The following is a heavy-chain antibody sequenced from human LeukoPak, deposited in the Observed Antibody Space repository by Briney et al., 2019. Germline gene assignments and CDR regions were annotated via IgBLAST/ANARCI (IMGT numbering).Heavy chain of an antibody. J-gene: IGHJ4*02. Sequence: PGGSLRLSCAASGFTFSSYALSWVRQAPGKGLEWVSAISGSGGSTYYADSGKGRFTISRDNCKNTLYLQMNSLRADDTAVYYCAKVWRLATGYLDYWGQGTLVTVFS. CDR3: AKVWRLATGYLDY. V-gene: IGHV3-23*01. CDR1: GFTFSSYA. CDR2: ISGSGGST. D-gene: IGHD5-12*01.